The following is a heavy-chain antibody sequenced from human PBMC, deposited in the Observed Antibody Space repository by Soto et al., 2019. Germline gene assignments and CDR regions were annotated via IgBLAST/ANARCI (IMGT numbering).Heavy chain of an antibody. J-gene: IGHJ4*02. D-gene: IGHD3-22*01. CDR3: AKLKEWDESRGYYPDY. Sequence: GGSLRLSCAASGFTFSSYAMSWVRQAPVKGLELVSAISGIGGSTYYADSVKGRFTISGYNSENALYLQMSSLRAEDTAVYYCAKLKEWDESRGYYPDYWGQGTMVTVSS. CDR2: ISGIGGST. CDR1: GFTFSSYA. V-gene: IGHV3-23*01.